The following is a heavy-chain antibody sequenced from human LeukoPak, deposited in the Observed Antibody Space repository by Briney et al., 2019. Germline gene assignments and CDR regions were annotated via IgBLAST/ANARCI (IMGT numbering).Heavy chain of an antibody. CDR2: ISYDATNK. Sequence: PPGRSLRLSCAASGFTFSSYGMHWVRQAPGKGLEWVAVISYDATNKFYGDSVKGRFTISRDNSKNTLYLQMNSLRAEDTAVYYCAREDGSQMNRSPAVDYWGQGTLVTVSS. V-gene: IGHV3-30*03. D-gene: IGHD1-14*01. J-gene: IGHJ4*02. CDR1: GFTFSSYG. CDR3: AREDGSQMNRSPAVDY.